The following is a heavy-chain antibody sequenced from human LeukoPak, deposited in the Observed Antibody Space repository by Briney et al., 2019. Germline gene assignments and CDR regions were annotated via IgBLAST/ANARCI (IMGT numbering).Heavy chain of an antibody. CDR1: GGTFSIYA. CDR2: IIPILGIA. V-gene: IGHV1-69*04. D-gene: IGHD5-18*01. J-gene: IGHJ6*02. Sequence: ASVKVSCTASGGTFSIYAISWVRQAPGQGLEWMGRIIPILGIANYAQKFQGRVTITADKSTSTAYMELSSLRSEDTAVYYCARPSYGYYYYYGMDVWGQGTTVTVSS. CDR3: ARPSYGYYYYYGMDV.